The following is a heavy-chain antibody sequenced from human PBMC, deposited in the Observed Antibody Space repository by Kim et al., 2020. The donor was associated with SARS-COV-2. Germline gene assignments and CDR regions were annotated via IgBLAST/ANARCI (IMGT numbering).Heavy chain of an antibody. V-gene: IGHV7-4-1*02. J-gene: IGHJ6*01. D-gene: IGHD2-21*02. CDR1: GYTFTSYA. CDR2: INTNTGNP. Sequence: ASVKVSCKASGYTFTSYAMNWVRQAPGQGLAGMGWINTNTGNPTYAQGFTGRVVFSLDTSVSTANLQISSLKAEDTAVYYCARDGTYCGGDCYAGLHYYYGMDVWGQGPTVAVSS. CDR3: ARDGTYCGGDCYAGLHYYYGMDV.